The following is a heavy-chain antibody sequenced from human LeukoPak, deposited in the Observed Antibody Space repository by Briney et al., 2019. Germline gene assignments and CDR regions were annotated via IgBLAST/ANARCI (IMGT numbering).Heavy chain of an antibody. D-gene: IGHD6-19*01. V-gene: IGHV3-21*01. J-gene: IGHJ6*02. CDR1: GFSFSTYW. CDR2: ISSSSSYI. Sequence: PGGSLRLSCAASGFSFSTYWMTWVRQVPGKGLEWVSSISSSSSYIYYADSVKGRFTISRDNAKNSLYLQMNSLRAEDTAVYYCARGGVAVDSYYYYGMDVWGQGTTVTVS. CDR3: ARGGVAVDSYYYYGMDV.